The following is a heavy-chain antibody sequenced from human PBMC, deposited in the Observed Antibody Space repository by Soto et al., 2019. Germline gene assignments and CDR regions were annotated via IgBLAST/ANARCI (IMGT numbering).Heavy chain of an antibody. D-gene: IGHD5-12*01. CDR3: ATERWLHNHGQYFCYGMDV. CDR1: GFTFSGYW. CDR2: IKGEGSRT. J-gene: IGHJ6*02. Sequence: EVQLVESGGGLVQPGGSLRLSCAASGFTFSGYWMLWVRQAPGKGLVWVSGIKGEGSRTNYADSVKGRFTISRDNGKNTLYLQMNSLRAEATAVYYCATERWLHNHGQYFCYGMDVWGRGTMVTVSS. V-gene: IGHV3-74*01.